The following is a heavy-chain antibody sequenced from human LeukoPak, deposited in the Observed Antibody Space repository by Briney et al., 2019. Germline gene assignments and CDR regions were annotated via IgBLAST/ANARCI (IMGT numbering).Heavy chain of an antibody. Sequence: SETLSLTCAVYGGSFSGYYWSWIRQPPGKGLEWIGEINHSGSTNYNPSLKSRVTISVDTSKNQFSLKLSSVTAADTAVYYCASIKVRNRPNSRRSQNWFDPWGQGTLVTVSS. D-gene: IGHD6-13*01. V-gene: IGHV4-34*01. CDR2: INHSGST. CDR1: GGSFSGYY. J-gene: IGHJ5*02. CDR3: ASIKVRNRPNSRRSQNWFDP.